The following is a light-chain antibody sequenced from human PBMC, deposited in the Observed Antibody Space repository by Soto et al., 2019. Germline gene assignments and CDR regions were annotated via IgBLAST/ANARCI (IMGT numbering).Light chain of an antibody. CDR2: KAS. J-gene: IGKJ5*01. CDR3: QQYNNWLIT. V-gene: IGKV1-5*03. CDR1: QTISSW. Sequence: DIQMTQSPSTLSASVGDRVTITCRASQTISSWLAWYQQKPGKAPKLLIYKASTLKSGVPSRFSGSGSGTEFTLTISSLQSEDFAVYYCQQYNNWLITFGQGTRLEIK.